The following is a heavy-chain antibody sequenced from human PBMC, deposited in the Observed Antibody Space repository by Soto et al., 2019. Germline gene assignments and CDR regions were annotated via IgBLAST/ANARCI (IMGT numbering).Heavy chain of an antibody. CDR3: ARVPHTAMVNELDY. CDR2: INPNSGGT. D-gene: IGHD5-18*01. V-gene: IGHV1-2*02. CDR1: GYTFTGYY. J-gene: IGHJ4*02. Sequence: ASVKVSCKASGYTFTGYYIHWVRQAPGQGLEWMGWINPNSGGTNYAQKFQGRVTMTRDTSISTAYMELSRLRSDDAAVYYCARVPHTAMVNELDYWGQGTMVTV.